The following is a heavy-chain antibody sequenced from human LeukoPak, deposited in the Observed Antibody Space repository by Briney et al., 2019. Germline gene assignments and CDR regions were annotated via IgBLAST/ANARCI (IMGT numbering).Heavy chain of an antibody. CDR3: ARGETNWFDS. CDR2: IKEDGSRN. V-gene: IGHV3-7*02. CDR1: GFTFSSYW. Sequence: GGSLRLSCAASGFTFSSYWMSWVRQAPGKGLEWVANIKEDGSRNHYVDSVKGRFTISRDNSKNTLFLQMNSLRAEDTAVYYCARGETNWFDSWGQGTLVTVSS. J-gene: IGHJ5*01. D-gene: IGHD2-21*01.